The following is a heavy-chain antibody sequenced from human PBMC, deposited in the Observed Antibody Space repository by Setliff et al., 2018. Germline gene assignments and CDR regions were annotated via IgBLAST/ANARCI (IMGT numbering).Heavy chain of an antibody. CDR1: GYTFNSHY. J-gene: IGHJ4*02. CDR2: INPNGGSA. CDR3: ARDSSMGGTTDFDF. V-gene: IGHV1-46*02. D-gene: IGHD1-7*01. Sequence: ASAKVSCKASGYTFNSHYMHWVRQAPGQGLEWVAMINPNGGSATYAQKFQDRVTVTRDTSTSTVYMELSSLRSDETAMYYCARDSSMGGTTDFDFWGQGTLVTVSS.